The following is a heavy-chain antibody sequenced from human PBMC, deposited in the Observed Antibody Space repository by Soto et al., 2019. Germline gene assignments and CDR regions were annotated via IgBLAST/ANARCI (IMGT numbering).Heavy chain of an antibody. CDR2: ISGSSGST. J-gene: IGHJ4*02. CDR1: GFTFSSYA. V-gene: IGHV3-23*01. D-gene: IGHD3-22*01. Sequence: GGSLRLSCAASGFTFSSYAMSWVRQAPGKGLEWVSAISGSSGSTYYADSVKGRFTISRDNSKNTLYLQMNSLRAEDTAVYYCAIPYYYDSSGYFPFDYWGQGTLVTVSS. CDR3: AIPYYYDSSGYFPFDY.